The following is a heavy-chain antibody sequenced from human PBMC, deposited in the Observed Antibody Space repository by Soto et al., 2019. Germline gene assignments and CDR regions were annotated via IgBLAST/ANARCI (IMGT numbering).Heavy chain of an antibody. J-gene: IGHJ4*02. D-gene: IGHD2-21*01. Sequence: GGSLRLSCAVSGFTFSSYAMSWVRQAPGKGLEWVSTITGSDGITYYADSVKGQFTISRDNSKNTLYLQMNSLRAEDTAVYFCAKYCAAQPFYFDYWGQGTLVTVSS. CDR2: ITGSDGIT. CDR1: GFTFSSYA. CDR3: AKYCAAQPFYFDY. V-gene: IGHV3-23*01.